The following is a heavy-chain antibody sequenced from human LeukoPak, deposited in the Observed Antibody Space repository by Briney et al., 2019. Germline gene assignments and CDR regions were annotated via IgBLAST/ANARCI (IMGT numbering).Heavy chain of an antibody. CDR2: ISGSGGRP. CDR1: GFTYSSCA. J-gene: IGHJ4*02. Sequence: PGGSLRLSCAASGFTYSSCAMSWVRPAPGKGLEWVSAISGSGGRPYYADSVKGRFTISRDNSKNTLYLQMNSLRAEDTAVYYCARHPEPGYCSSTSCHESYFDYWGQGTLVTVSS. CDR3: ARHPEPGYCSSTSCHESYFDY. D-gene: IGHD2-2*01. V-gene: IGHV3-23*01.